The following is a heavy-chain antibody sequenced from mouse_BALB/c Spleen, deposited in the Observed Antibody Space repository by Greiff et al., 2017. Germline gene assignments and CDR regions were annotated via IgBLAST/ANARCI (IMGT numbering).Heavy chain of an antibody. CDR2: ISSGGSYT. CDR1: GFTFSSYA. CDR3: ARGLRPMDY. Sequence: EVQGVESGGGLVKPGGSLKLSCAASGFTFSSYAMSWVRQSPEKRLEWVAEISSGGSYTYYPDTVTGRFTISRENAKNTLYLEMSSLRSEDTAMYYCARGLRPMDYWGQGTSVTVSS. D-gene: IGHD2-4*01. V-gene: IGHV5-9-4*01. J-gene: IGHJ4*01.